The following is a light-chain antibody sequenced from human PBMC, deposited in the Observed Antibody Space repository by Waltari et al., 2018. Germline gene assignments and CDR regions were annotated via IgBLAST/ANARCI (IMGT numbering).Light chain of an antibody. CDR2: DDS. J-gene: IGLJ2*01. Sequence: SYVLTQPPSVSVAPGKTARITWGGNNIGDRSVHWYQQKPGQAPVLVVYDDSDRPSRIPDRFSGSNSGNTATLTVSRVEAGDEADYYCQVWHTTSDHVVFGGGTKLTVL. V-gene: IGLV3-21*03. CDR1: NIGDRS. CDR3: QVWHTTSDHVV.